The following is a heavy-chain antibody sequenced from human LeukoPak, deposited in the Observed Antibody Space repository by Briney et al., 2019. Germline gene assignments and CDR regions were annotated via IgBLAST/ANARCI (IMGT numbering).Heavy chain of an antibody. D-gene: IGHD4-17*01. CDR2: IYRGGNT. CDR3: AKDLLLDYGDYLGPYNWFDP. J-gene: IGHJ5*02. CDR1: GFTVSGHP. V-gene: IGHV3-53*01. Sequence: GGSLRLSCAASGFTVSGHPMSWVRQAPGKGLEWVSVIYRGGNTYYADSVKGRFTISRDNSKNTLYLQMNSLRAEDTAVYYCAKDLLLDYGDYLGPYNWFDPWGQGTLVTVSS.